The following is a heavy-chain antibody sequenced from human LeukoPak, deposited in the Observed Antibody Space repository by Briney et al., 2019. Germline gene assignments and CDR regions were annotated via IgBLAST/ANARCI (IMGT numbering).Heavy chain of an antibody. CDR3: ARHRTASDY. Sequence: RGGSLRLSCSASAFTFSDYTMIWVRQAPGKGLEWVSCITTGSTYIYYADSVKGRFTISRDNAKNSLYLQMTSLRAEDTAVYYCARHRTASDYWGQGTLVS. CDR2: ITTGSTYI. J-gene: IGHJ4*02. V-gene: IGHV3-21*01. D-gene: IGHD3-16*02. CDR1: AFTFSDYT.